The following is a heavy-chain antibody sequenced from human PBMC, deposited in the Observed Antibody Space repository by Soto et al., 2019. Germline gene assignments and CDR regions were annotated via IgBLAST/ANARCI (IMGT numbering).Heavy chain of an antibody. CDR1: GYTFTSYD. Sequence: QVQLVQSGAEVKKPGASVKVSCKASGYTFTSYDINWVRQATGQGLEWMGWMNPNSGNTGYAQKFRGRVTMTRNTSICTAYMALSSLRFEDTAVYYCARERTGTTSMDVWGQGTTVTVSS. V-gene: IGHV1-8*01. D-gene: IGHD1-1*01. CDR2: MNPNSGNT. CDR3: ARERTGTTSMDV. J-gene: IGHJ6*02.